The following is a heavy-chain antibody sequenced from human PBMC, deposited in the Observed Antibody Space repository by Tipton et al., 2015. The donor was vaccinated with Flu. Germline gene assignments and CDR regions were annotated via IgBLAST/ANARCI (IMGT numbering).Heavy chain of an antibody. Sequence: LRLSCAASGFTFSGYGMHWVRQPPGRGLEWVGEIFHDGRTGYNPSLKSRVTISIDTSESQFSLKLTSVTAADTAVYYCVRYPPYSGSFDAWGQGTLVTVSS. J-gene: IGHJ5*02. D-gene: IGHD1-26*01. V-gene: IGHV4-34*12. CDR1: GFTFSGYG. CDR3: VRYPPYSGSFDA. CDR2: IFHDGRT.